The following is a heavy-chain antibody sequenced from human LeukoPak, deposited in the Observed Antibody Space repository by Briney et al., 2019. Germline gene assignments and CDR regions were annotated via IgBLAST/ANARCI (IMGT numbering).Heavy chain of an antibody. Sequence: PSETLSLTCTVSGGSISSYYWSWIRQPPGNGLEWIGYIYYTGSTNYNPSLKSRVTMSVDTSKNQFSLKLSSVTAADTAVYYCASVRRGFGESSKYYSYYYMHVWGNGTTVTIAS. D-gene: IGHD3-10*01. CDR2: IYYTGST. CDR1: GGSISSYY. V-gene: IGHV4-59*08. J-gene: IGHJ6*03. CDR3: ASVRRGFGESSKYYSYYYMHV.